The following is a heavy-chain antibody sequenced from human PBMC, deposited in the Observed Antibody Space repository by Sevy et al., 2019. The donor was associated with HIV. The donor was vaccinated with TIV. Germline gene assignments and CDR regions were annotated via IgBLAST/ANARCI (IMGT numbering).Heavy chain of an antibody. CDR3: TRPMTTVNGDYFDY. J-gene: IGHJ4*02. CDR2: IRRKANIYAT. D-gene: IGHD4-17*01. CDR1: GFTFSGST. V-gene: IGHV3-73*01. Sequence: GGSLRLSCAASGFTFSGSTMHWVRQASGKGLEWVGRIRRKANIYATAYAASVKGRFTISRDDSKNTAYLQMNSLKTEDTAVYYCTRPMTTVNGDYFDYWGQGTLVTVSS.